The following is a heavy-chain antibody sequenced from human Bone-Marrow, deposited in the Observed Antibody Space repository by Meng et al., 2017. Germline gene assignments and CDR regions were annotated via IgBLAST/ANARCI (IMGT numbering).Heavy chain of an antibody. J-gene: IGHJ4*02. CDR1: GGSFSGYY. Sequence: QVQVQQGGAGLLKPSGTPSLARAVYGGSFSGYYGSWIRQPPGKGLEWIGESNHSGSTNYNPSLKSRVTISVDTSKNQFSPKLSSVTAADTAVYYCAREDRYYYDSRVDYWGQGTLVTVSS. CDR2: SNHSGST. D-gene: IGHD3-22*01. V-gene: IGHV4-34*01. CDR3: AREDRYYYDSRVDY.